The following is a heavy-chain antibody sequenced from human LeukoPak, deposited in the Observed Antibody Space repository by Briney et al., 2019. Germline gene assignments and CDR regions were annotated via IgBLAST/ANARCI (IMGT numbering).Heavy chain of an antibody. CDR3: ARDAGLRRIAARLDY. D-gene: IGHD6-6*01. CDR1: GYTFTGYY. CDR2: INTNTGNP. Sequence: GASVKVSCKASGYTFTGYYMHWVRQAPGQGLEWMGWINTNTGNPTYAQGFTGRFVFSLDTSVSTAYLQISSLKAEDTAVYYCARDAGLRRIAARLDYWGQGTLVTVSS. V-gene: IGHV7-4-1*02. J-gene: IGHJ4*02.